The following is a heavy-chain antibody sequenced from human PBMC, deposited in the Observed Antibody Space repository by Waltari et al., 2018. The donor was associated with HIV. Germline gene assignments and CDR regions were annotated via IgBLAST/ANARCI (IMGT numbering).Heavy chain of an antibody. Sequence: QVQLHQWGAGLLKPSATLSLTCAVSADSFHASNWTWIRQSPGKGLEWIGDINHRGYTHYHPSLTGRVSMSVDTSKNQVSLRLTSVTAADTAVYYCTRYKWPGRGYYYGLDVWGQGTTVVVS. J-gene: IGHJ6*02. CDR2: INHRGYT. CDR3: TRYKWPGRGYYYGLDV. CDR1: ADSFHASN. D-gene: IGHD1-1*01. V-gene: IGHV4-34*01.